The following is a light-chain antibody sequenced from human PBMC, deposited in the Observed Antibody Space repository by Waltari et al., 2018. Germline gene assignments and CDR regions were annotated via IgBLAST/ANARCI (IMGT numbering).Light chain of an antibody. Sequence: QSILTPPPSASGTPGRTVPIPCSGSNPNVGANSVCWYQQLPGTAPKLLIFGNNQRPSGVPDRFSGSKSGTSASLAIRGLRSEDEADYYCATWDDRLTAVFGGGTKLTVL. J-gene: IGLJ2*01. CDR2: GNN. CDR1: NPNVGANS. V-gene: IGLV1-47*01. CDR3: ATWDDRLTAV.